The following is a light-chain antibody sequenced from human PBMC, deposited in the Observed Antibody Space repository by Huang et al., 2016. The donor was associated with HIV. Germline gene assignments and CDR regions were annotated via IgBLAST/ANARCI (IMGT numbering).Light chain of an antibody. J-gene: IGKJ1*01. CDR2: DAS. CDR3: QQYNNWPPWT. Sequence: EVVMTQSPVTLSVSPGERATLSCRASQSVNNKLAWFQQKPGQAPRLRIHDASIRATGIPDRFSCSGSGTEFTLTISSLQSEDFAVYYCQQYNNWPPWTFGQGTKVEIK. V-gene: IGKV3-15*01. CDR1: QSVNNK.